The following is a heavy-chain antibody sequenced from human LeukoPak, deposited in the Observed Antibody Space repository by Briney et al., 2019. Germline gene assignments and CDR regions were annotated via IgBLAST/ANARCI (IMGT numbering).Heavy chain of an antibody. CDR1: GYTFTSYG. CDR2: ISAYNGNT. J-gene: IGHJ3*02. CDR3: ARVFEYYYGSGSYPGAFDI. Sequence: ASVKVSCKASGYTFTSYGISWVRQAPGQGLEWMGWISAYNGNTNYAQKLQGRVTMTTDTSTSTAYMELRSLGSDDTAVYYCARVFEYYYGSGSYPGAFDIWGQGTVVTVSS. V-gene: IGHV1-18*01. D-gene: IGHD3-10*01.